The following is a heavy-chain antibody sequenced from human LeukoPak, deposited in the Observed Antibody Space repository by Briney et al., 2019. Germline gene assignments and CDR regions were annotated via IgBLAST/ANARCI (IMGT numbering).Heavy chain of an antibody. J-gene: IGHJ4*02. CDR3: ASLRSGYADY. D-gene: IGHD5-12*01. CDR2: IFHSGST. Sequence: SGTLSLTCAVSGGSISISSSNWWSWVRQPPGKGLEWIGEIFHSGSTNYNPSLKSRVTISVDTSKNQFSLKLSSVTAADTAVYYCASLRSGYADYWGQGTLVTVSS. V-gene: IGHV4-4*02. CDR1: GGSISISSSNW.